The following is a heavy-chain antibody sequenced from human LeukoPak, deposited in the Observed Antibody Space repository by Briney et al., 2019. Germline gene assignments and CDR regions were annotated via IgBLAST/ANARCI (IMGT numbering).Heavy chain of an antibody. CDR2: IYYSGST. CDR1: GGSISISSYY. CDR3: ARESYGSRSYDYYYYYMDV. V-gene: IGHV4-39*07. Sequence: SETLSLTCTVSGGSISISSYYWGWVRQPPGKGLEWIGSIYYSGSTYYNPSLKSRVTISVDTSKNQFSLKLTSVTAADTAVYFCARESYGSRSYDYYYYYMDVWGKGTTVTVSS. D-gene: IGHD3-10*01. J-gene: IGHJ6*03.